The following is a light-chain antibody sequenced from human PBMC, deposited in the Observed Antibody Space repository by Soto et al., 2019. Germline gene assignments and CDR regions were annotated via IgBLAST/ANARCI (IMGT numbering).Light chain of an antibody. CDR3: SSYTSSSTLV. CDR2: EVS. V-gene: IGLV2-14*01. Sequence: QSVLTQPASVSGSPGQSITISCTGTSSDVGGYNYVSWYQQHPGKAPKLMIYEVSNRPSGVSNRFSGSKSGNTASLTISGLQAEDEADCSSYTSSSTLVFGTGTKLTFL. J-gene: IGLJ1*01. CDR1: SSDVGGYNY.